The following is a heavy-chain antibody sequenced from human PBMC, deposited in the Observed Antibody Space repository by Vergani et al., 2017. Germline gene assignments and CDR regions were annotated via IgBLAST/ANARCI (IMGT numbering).Heavy chain of an antibody. D-gene: IGHD2-8*01. CDR2: ISGHDHRT. Sequence: EVQLVESGGDLVQPGRSLRLSCTASGFTFGYYAMDWFRQAPGQGLEWVSGISGHDHRTLYADSVKGRFIISRDDAKNTLYLQMSSLRVEDTAVYYCARGYCTNSISRGKVDSWGQGTLVTVSS. V-gene: IGHV3-23*04. CDR1: GFTFGYYA. CDR3: ARGYCTNSISRGKVDS. J-gene: IGHJ4*02.